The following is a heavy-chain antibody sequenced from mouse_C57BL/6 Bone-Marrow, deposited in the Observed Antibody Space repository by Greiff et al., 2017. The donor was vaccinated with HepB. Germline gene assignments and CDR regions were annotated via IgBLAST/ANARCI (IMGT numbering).Heavy chain of an antibody. CDR3: AREGDYSNYCLYFDV. CDR1: GYSITSGYD. J-gene: IGHJ1*03. D-gene: IGHD2-5*01. V-gene: IGHV3-1*01. Sequence: DVQLQESGPGMVKPSQSLSLTCTVTGYSITSGYDWHWIRHFPGNKLEWMGYISYSGSTNYNPSLKSRISITPDTSKYHFFLKLNSVTTEDTATYYCAREGDYSNYCLYFDVWGTGTTVTVSS. CDR2: ISYSGST.